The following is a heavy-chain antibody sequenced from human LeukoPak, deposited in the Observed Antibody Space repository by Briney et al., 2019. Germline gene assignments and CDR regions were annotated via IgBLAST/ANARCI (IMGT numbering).Heavy chain of an antibody. CDR1: GYTFTGYY. Sequence: ASVKVSCKASGYTFTGYYMHWVRQAPGQGLEWMGWINPNSGGTNYAQKFQGRVTMTRETSISTAYMELRRMRSDDTAVYYCARAAISITIFGVVPNPLDYWGQGTLVTVSS. D-gene: IGHD3-3*01. CDR2: INPNSGGT. V-gene: IGHV1-2*02. CDR3: ARAAISITIFGVVPNPLDY. J-gene: IGHJ4*02.